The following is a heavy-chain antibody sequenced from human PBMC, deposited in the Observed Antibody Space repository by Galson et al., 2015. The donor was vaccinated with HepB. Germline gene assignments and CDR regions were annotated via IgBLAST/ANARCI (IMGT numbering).Heavy chain of an antibody. CDR2: ISSSSSHI. CDR1: GFTFSSYS. V-gene: IGHV3-21*01. J-gene: IGHJ6*03. Sequence: SLRLSCAASGFTFSSYSMNWVRQAPGKGLEWVSSISSSSSHIYYADSVKGRFTISRDNAKNSLYLQMNSLRSEDTAIYYCARAGRITIFGVVIGPYYYYYMDVWGKGTTVTVSS. CDR3: ARAGRITIFGVVIGPYYYYYMDV. D-gene: IGHD3-3*01.